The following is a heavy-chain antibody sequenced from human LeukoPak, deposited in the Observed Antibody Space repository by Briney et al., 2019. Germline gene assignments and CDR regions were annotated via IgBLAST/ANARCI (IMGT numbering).Heavy chain of an antibody. CDR1: GGSISTYY. Sequence: SETLSLTCTVSGGSISTYYWSWIRQPAGRGLEWIGRLYGSGSINYNPSLKSRLSLSEDTSKNQFSLKLSSVTAADTAVYYCAREARLASAAGLDVWGQGTMVTVSS. D-gene: IGHD5-12*01. V-gene: IGHV4-4*07. CDR2: LYGSGSI. J-gene: IGHJ6*02. CDR3: AREARLASAAGLDV.